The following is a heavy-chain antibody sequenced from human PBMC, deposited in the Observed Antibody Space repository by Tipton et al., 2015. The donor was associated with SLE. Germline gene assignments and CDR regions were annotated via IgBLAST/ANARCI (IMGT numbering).Heavy chain of an antibody. D-gene: IGHD4-23*01. CDR1: GFIFSSYW. CDR3: ARDLSYGGNSGDFDY. J-gene: IGHJ4*02. V-gene: IGHV3-7*05. Sequence: SLRLSCAASGFIFSSYWMSWVRQTPGKGLEWVANINQDGSERYSLVSVKGRFTVSRDNAKNSLYLQMNSLRAEDTAAYYCARDLSYGGNSGDFDYWGQGTLVTVSS. CDR2: INQDGSER.